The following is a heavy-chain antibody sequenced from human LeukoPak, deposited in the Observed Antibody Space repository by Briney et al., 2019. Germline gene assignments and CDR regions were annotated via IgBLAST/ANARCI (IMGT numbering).Heavy chain of an antibody. CDR2: IYSGGST. V-gene: IGHV3-66*01. CDR3: ARETVAGDYYGMDV. Sequence: GGSLRLSCAASGFSVSTNYMSWVRQAPGKGLEWVSVIYSGGSTYYADSVKGRFTISRDNAKNSLYLQMNSLRAEDTAVYYCARETVAGDYYGMDVWGQGTTVTVSS. CDR1: GFSVSTNY. D-gene: IGHD6-19*01. J-gene: IGHJ6*02.